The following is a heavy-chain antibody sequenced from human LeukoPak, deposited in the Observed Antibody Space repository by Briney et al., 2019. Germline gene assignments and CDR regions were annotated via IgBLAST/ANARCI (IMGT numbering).Heavy chain of an antibody. D-gene: IGHD3-22*01. CDR2: INHSGST. J-gene: IGHJ6*02. Sequence: SETLSLTCSVSGGSISRSDYYWSWIRQPPGKGLEWIGEINHSGSTNYNPSLKSRVTISVDTSKNQFSLKLSSVTAADTAVYYCARASRGYYDSSGYYYVNYYYGMDVWGQGTTVTVSS. CDR3: ARASRGYYDSSGYYYVNYYYGMDV. V-gene: IGHV4-39*07. CDR1: GGSISRSDYY.